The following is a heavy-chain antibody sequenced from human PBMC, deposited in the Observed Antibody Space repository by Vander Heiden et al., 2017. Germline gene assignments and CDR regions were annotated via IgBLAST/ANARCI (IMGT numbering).Heavy chain of an antibody. CDR1: GGSISSYY. V-gene: IGHV4-59*01. CDR3: ARAYSGYSSSWYYDY. D-gene: IGHD6-13*01. J-gene: IGHJ4*02. CDR2: IYFSGST. Sequence: QVQLQESGPGLVKPSETLSLTCTVSGGSISSYYWSWIRQPPGKGLEWIGYIYFSGSTNYNPSLKSRVTMSVDTSKNQFSLKLSSVTAADTAVYYCARAYSGYSSSWYYDYWGQGSLVTVSS.